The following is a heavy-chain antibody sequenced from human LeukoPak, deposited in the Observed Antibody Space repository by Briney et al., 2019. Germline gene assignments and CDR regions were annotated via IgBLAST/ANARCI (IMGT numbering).Heavy chain of an antibody. V-gene: IGHV3-30*02. CDR1: GFTFSSYG. D-gene: IGHD3-22*01. CDR2: IRHEGSNK. Sequence: GGSLRLSCAASGFTFSSYGMHWVRQAPGKGLEWVAFIRHEGSNKYYADSVKGRFTISRDNSKNTLYLQMNSLRAGDTAVYYCAKGSKLVVITRDHYMAVWGKGTTVTISS. J-gene: IGHJ6*03. CDR3: AKGSKLVVITRDHYMAV.